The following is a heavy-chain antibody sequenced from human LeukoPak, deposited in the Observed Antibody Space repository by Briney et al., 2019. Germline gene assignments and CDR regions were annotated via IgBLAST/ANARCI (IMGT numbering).Heavy chain of an antibody. CDR2: INHSGST. Sequence: GSLRLSCGVYGGSFSGYYWSWISQPPGKGLEWIGEINHSGSTNYNPSLKSRVTISVDTSKNQFSLKLSSVTAADTAVYYCARALAGLGPWGQGTLVTVSS. CDR3: ARALAGLGP. CDR1: GGSFSGYY. J-gene: IGHJ5*02. D-gene: IGHD6-19*01. V-gene: IGHV4-34*01.